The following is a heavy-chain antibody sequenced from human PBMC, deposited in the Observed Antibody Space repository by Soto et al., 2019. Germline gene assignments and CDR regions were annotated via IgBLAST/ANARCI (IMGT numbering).Heavy chain of an antibody. Sequence: QVQLQESGPGLVKPSGTLFLACAVSGDSISSSYWWSWVRQPPGKGLEWIGEISHSGSTTYNPSLKSRVTISLDKSENQFSLRLTSVTAADTAVYYCARSRGWYMLDYWGQGTLVTVSS. J-gene: IGHJ4*02. D-gene: IGHD6-19*01. V-gene: IGHV4-4*02. CDR1: GDSISSSYW. CDR3: ARSRGWYMLDY. CDR2: ISHSGST.